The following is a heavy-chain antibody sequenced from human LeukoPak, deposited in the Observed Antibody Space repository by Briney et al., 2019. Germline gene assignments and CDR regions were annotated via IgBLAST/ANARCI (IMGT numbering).Heavy chain of an antibody. CDR1: GYTFTNYH. CDR2: MNPNNGDS. D-gene: IGHD6-25*01. J-gene: IGHJ4*02. CDR3: ARKTSLTASGYDY. V-gene: IGHV1-8*03. Sequence: ASVKVSCKASGYTFTNYHINWVRQATGQGLEWMGWMNPNNGDSGYAQKFQGRVTITRDTSISTSYMELRSLRSDDTAVYFCARKTSLTASGYDYWGQGTLVTVSS.